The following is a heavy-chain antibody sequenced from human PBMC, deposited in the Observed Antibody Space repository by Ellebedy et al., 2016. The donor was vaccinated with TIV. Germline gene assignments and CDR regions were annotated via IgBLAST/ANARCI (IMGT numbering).Heavy chain of an antibody. J-gene: IGHJ6*02. CDR1: GYTFISYG. CDR2: ISADNTYT. D-gene: IGHD5-18*01. CDR3: ARASGYSYGYEYYYYGMDV. Sequence: AASVKVSCKASGYTFISYGISWVRQAPGQGLEWMGWISADNTYTHYAQTLQGRVTMTADTSTSTAYMELRSLRSDDTAVYYCARASGYSYGYEYYYYGMDVWGQGTTVTVSS. V-gene: IGHV1-18*01.